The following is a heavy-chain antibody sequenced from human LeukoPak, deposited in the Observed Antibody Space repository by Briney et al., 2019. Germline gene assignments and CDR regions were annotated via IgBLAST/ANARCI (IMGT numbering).Heavy chain of an antibody. CDR3: ARVALYALDI. V-gene: IGHV3-53*01. CDR2: NNGGGTT. D-gene: IGHD3-16*01. Sequence: EWVSVNNGGGTTYYADSVKGRFTISRDNSKNTLYFQMNSLRAEDTAVYYCARVALYALDIWGQGTMVTVSS. J-gene: IGHJ3*02.